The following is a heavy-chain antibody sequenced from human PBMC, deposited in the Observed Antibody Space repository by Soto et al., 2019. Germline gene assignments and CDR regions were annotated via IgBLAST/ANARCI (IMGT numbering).Heavy chain of an antibody. J-gene: IGHJ4*02. CDR1: GYTFTGYY. CDR2: ITPNSGGT. Sequence: GASVKVSCKASGYTFTGYYMHWVRQAPGQGLEWMGWITPNSGGTNYAQKFQGWVTMTRDTSISTAYMELSRLRSDDTAVYYCARDRHYYDSSLYDYWGQGTLVTVSS. CDR3: ARDRHYYDSSLYDY. D-gene: IGHD3-22*01. V-gene: IGHV1-2*04.